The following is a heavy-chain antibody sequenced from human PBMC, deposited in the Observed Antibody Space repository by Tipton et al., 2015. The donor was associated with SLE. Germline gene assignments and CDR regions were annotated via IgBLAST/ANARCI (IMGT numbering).Heavy chain of an antibody. CDR2: IYSDGGT. J-gene: IGHJ4*02. CDR1: GITVSSNY. V-gene: IGHV3-53*01. D-gene: IGHD3-10*01. Sequence: GSLRLSCAASGITVSSNYLSWVRQAPGKGLEWVSIIYSDGGTYYADSVKGRFTISRDNSRNTLYLQMHGLTTDDTAVYYCARDRGSGSGDFDYWGQGTLVTVSS. CDR3: ARDRGSGSGDFDY.